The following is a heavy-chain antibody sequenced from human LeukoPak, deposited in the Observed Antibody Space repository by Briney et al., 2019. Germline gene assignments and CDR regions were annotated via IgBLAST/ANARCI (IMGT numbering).Heavy chain of an antibody. CDR3: ASSSHARATSVGERPDAFDI. V-gene: IGHV4-30-4*08. D-gene: IGHD3-16*01. J-gene: IGHJ3*02. CDR2: IHHSGST. Sequence: SETLSLTCTVSGGSISSGNYYWSWIRQHPGKGLEWIGYIHHSGSTYYNPSLKSRVTISVDRSKNQFSLKLSSVTAADTAVYYCASSSHARATSVGERPDAFDIWGQGTMVTVSS. CDR1: GGSISSGNYY.